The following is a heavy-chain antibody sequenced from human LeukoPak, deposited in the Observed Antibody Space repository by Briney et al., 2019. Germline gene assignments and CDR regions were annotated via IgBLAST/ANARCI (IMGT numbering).Heavy chain of an antibody. D-gene: IGHD3-10*01. Sequence: PGGSLRLSCAASGFSVSRNYMTWVRQAPGKGLEWVSVIYSGGRTVYADSVKGRFTISRDSSKNTLYLQMNSLRAEDTAVYYCTRDVIRGTNLGYWGQGTLVTVSS. J-gene: IGHJ4*02. CDR2: IYSGGRT. V-gene: IGHV3-66*02. CDR3: TRDVIRGTNLGY. CDR1: GFSVSRNY.